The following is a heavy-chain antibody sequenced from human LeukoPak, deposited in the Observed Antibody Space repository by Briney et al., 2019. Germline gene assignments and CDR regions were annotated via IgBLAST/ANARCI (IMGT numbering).Heavy chain of an antibody. Sequence: GASVKVSCKASGYTFTSYDINWVRQATGQGLEWMGWMNPNSGNTGYAQKFQGRVTITRNTSISTAYMELSSLRSDDTAVYYCARVGTGQLYYYMDVWGKGTTVTVSS. J-gene: IGHJ6*03. D-gene: IGHD7-27*01. CDR2: MNPNSGNT. V-gene: IGHV1-8*03. CDR3: ARVGTGQLYYYMDV. CDR1: GYTFTSYD.